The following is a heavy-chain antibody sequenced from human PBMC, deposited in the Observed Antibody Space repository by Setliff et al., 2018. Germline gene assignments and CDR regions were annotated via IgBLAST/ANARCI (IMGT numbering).Heavy chain of an antibody. Sequence: PGESLKISCQASGYNFPTYWIGWVRQMPGKGLEWMGIIYPSDSDRRYNPSFQGQVIMSVDKSIKTAYLQWSSLQASDSGLYYCVRHGKSLEGRLGEFSSLDSWGQGTLVTVPQ. CDR2: IYPSDSDR. CDR3: VRHGKSLEGRLGEFSSLDS. J-gene: IGHJ4*02. D-gene: IGHD3-16*02. V-gene: IGHV5-51*01. CDR1: GYNFPTYW.